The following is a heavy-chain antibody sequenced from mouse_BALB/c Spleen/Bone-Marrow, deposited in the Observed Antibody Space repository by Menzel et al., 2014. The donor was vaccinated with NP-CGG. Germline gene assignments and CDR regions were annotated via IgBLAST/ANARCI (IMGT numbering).Heavy chain of an antibody. J-gene: IGHJ2*01. V-gene: IGHV4-1*02. CDR3: ARPDYYGYLNY. Sequence: DVMLVESGGGLVLPGGSLKLSCAASGLDFSRYWMSWVRQAPGKGLEWIGEINPDSSTVNYTPSLKDKFIISGDNAKNTLYLRLDKVRSEDTALYFCARPDYYGYLNYWGQGTTLTVSS. CDR2: INPDSSTV. D-gene: IGHD1-1*01. CDR1: GLDFSRYW.